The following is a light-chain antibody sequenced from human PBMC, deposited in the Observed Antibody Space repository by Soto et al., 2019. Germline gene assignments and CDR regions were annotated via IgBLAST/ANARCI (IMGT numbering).Light chain of an antibody. CDR2: LNSDGSH. CDR1: SAHSSFA. CDR3: QTWGTGIHVV. J-gene: IGLJ2*01. V-gene: IGLV4-69*01. Sequence: QPMLTQSPSASASLGASVKLTCTLSSAHSSFAIAWHQQQPEKGPRYLMKLNSDGSHTKGDGIPDRFSGSSSGAERYLTISSLQSEDEADYYCQTWGTGIHVVFGGGTQLTVL.